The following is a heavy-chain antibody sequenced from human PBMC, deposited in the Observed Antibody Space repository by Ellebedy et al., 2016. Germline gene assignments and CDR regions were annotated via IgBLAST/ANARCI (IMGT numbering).Heavy chain of an antibody. Sequence: SVKVSXXASGGTFSSYAISWVRQAPGQGLEWMGGIIPIFGTANYAQKFQGRVTITADESTSTAYMELSSLRSEDTAVYYCARARYSSGYFYYFDYWGQGTLVTVSS. D-gene: IGHD3-22*01. CDR3: ARARYSSGYFYYFDY. CDR1: GGTFSSYA. CDR2: IIPIFGTA. J-gene: IGHJ4*02. V-gene: IGHV1-69*13.